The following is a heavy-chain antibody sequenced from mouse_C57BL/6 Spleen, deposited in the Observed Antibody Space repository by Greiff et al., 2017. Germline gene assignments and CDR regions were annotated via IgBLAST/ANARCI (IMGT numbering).Heavy chain of an antibody. CDR1: GFSLSTTGMG. CDR2: IYWDDDK. CDR3: ARDYYGSSSWYFDV. V-gene: IGHV8-12*01. D-gene: IGHD1-1*01. Sequence: QVTLKVCGPGILQSSQTLSLTCSFSGFSLSTTGMGVSWIRQPSGKGLEWLAHIYWDDDKRYNPSLKSRLTISKDTSRNQVFLKITSVDTADTATYYCARDYYGSSSWYFDVWGTGTTVTVSS. J-gene: IGHJ1*03.